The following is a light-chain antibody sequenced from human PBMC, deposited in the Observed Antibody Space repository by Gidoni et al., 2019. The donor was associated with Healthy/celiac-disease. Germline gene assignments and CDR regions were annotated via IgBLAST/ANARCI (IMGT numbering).Light chain of an antibody. CDR1: QSISSY. Sequence: DIQTTQSPTSLSASVGDRVTITCRASQSISSYLNWYQQKPGKAPKLLIYAASRLQSGVPSRFSGSGSGTDFTLTISSLQPEDFATYYCQQSYSTLALTFXGXTKVEIK. CDR2: AAS. V-gene: IGKV1-39*01. CDR3: QQSYSTLALT. J-gene: IGKJ4*01.